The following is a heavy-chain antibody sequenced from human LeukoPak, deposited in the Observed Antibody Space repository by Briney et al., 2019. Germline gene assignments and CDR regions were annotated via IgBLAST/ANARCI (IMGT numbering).Heavy chain of an antibody. CDR2: ISGSGGST. J-gene: IGHJ4*02. CDR1: GFTFSSYA. Sequence: GASLRLSCAASGFTFSSYAMSWVRQAPGKGLEWVSAISGSGGSTYYADSVMGRFTISRDNSKNTLYLQMNSLRAEDTAVYYCAKPLRFLKDYFDYWGQGTLVTVSS. V-gene: IGHV3-23*01. CDR3: AKPLRFLKDYFDY. D-gene: IGHD3-3*01.